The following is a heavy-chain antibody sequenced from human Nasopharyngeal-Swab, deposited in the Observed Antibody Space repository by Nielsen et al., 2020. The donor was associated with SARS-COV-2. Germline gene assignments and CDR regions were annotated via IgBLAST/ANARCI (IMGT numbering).Heavy chain of an antibody. CDR2: ISSSSSYI. CDR1: GFTFSSYS. V-gene: IGHV3-21*01. CDR3: ARVGILTDGGY. J-gene: IGHJ4*02. D-gene: IGHD3-9*01. Sequence: GESLKISCAASGFTFSSYSMNWVRQAPGKGLEWVSSISSSSSYIYYADSVKGRFTISRDNAKNSLYLQMNSLRAEDTAVYYCARVGILTDGGYWGQGTLVTVSS.